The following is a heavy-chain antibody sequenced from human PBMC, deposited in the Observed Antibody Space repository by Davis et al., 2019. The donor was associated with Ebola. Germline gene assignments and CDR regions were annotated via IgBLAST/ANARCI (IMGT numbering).Heavy chain of an antibody. J-gene: IGHJ4*02. CDR2: IYYTGST. D-gene: IGHD2-15*01. CDR1: GVSISSFY. Sequence: SETLSLTCTVSGVSISSFYWSWVRQPPGKGLEWIGYIYYTGSTDYNPSLKSRVTISVDTSKNQFSLKLSSVTAADTAVYYCASLLGYCSGGSCFSSWGQGTLVTVSS. CDR3: ASLLGYCSGGSCFSS. V-gene: IGHV4-59*01.